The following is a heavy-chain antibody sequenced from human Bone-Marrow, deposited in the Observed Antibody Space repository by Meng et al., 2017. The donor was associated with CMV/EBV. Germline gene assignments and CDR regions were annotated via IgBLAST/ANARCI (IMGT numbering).Heavy chain of an antibody. CDR2: TKTKTYNYNT. V-gene: IGHV3-72*01. J-gene: IGHJ4*02. CDR3: GRDSMQGGGFDY. Sequence: GGSLRLSCAASGFTFSDHYMDWFRQAPGKGLQWISRTKTKTYNYNTQYAASVEGRFTVSRDDSKNSLYLQMNSLKTDDTAVYYCGRDSMQGGGFDYWGQGTQVTVSS. D-gene: IGHD3-10*01. CDR1: GFTFSDHY.